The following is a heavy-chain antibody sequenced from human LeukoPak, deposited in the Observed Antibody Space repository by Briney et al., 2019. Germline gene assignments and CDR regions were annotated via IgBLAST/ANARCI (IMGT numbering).Heavy chain of an antibody. CDR1: GFTFSSYG. CDR2: IWYDGSNK. CDR3: AREARVVVEPALPYY. Sequence: GRSLRLSCAASGFTFSSYGMHWVRQAPGKGLEWVAVIWYDGSNKYYADSVKGRFTISRDNSKNTLYLQMNSLRTEDTAVYYCAREARVVVEPALPYYWGQGTLVTVSS. J-gene: IGHJ4*02. D-gene: IGHD2-2*01. V-gene: IGHV3-30*19.